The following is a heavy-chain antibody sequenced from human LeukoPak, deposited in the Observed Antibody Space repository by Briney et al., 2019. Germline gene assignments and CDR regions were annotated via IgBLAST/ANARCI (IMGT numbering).Heavy chain of an antibody. Sequence: SETLSLTCTVSGGSISSYYWSWIRQPPGKGLEWIGYIYYSGSTNYNPSLKSRVTVSVDTSKNQFSLKLSSVTAADTAVYYCVRSVRSGYFDYWGQGTLVTVSS. J-gene: IGHJ4*02. V-gene: IGHV4-59*01. D-gene: IGHD3-22*01. CDR1: GGSISSYY. CDR2: IYYSGST. CDR3: VRSVRSGYFDY.